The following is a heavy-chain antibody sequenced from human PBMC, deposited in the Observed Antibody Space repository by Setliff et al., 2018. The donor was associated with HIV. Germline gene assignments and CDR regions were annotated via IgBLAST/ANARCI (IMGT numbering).Heavy chain of an antibody. V-gene: IGHV3-49*04. J-gene: IGHJ4*02. Sequence: GSLRLSCTASGFTFGDYAMSWVRQAPGKGLKWVGFIRSKAYGGTTEYAASVKGRFTISRDDSKSIAYLQMNSLKTEDTAVYYCATMTTVTIAFDYWGQGTLVTVSS. CDR2: IRSKAYGGTT. D-gene: IGHD4-4*01. CDR1: GFTFGDYA. CDR3: ATMTTVTIAFDY.